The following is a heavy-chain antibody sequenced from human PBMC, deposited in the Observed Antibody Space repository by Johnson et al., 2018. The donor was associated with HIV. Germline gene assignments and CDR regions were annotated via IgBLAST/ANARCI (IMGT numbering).Heavy chain of an antibody. J-gene: IGHJ3*02. CDR2: ISSSGSTI. V-gene: IGHV3-11*04. D-gene: IGHD2-2*01. CDR3: ARERWVDIVAVPAAPNFFHSSGVRDDAFDI. Sequence: QVQLVESGGGLVRPGGSLRLSCVASGFSFIDYAMIWIRQAPGKGLEWVSNISSSGSTIYYADSVKGRFTISRDNAKNSLYLQMNSLRAEDTAVYYCARERWVDIVAVPAAPNFFHSSGVRDDAFDIWGQGTMVTVSS. CDR1: GFSFIDYA.